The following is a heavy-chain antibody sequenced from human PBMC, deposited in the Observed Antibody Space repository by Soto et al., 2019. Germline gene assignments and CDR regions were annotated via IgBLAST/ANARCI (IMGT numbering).Heavy chain of an antibody. CDR3: ARSTSPSTVTLPYYYYGMDV. CDR1: GYTFTDYA. J-gene: IGHJ6*02. CDR2: INAGNGNT. V-gene: IGHV1-3*01. D-gene: IGHD4-17*01. Sequence: ASVKVSCKASGYTFTDYAIHWVRQAPGQRLEWMGWINAGNGNTKCSQKFQGRVTITRDTSATTAYMELSRLTSEDTSVYYCARSTSPSTVTLPYYYYGMDVWGQGTTVTSP.